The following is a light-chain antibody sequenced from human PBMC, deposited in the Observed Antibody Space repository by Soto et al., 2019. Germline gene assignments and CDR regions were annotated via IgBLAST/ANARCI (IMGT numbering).Light chain of an antibody. CDR3: MQARQTPPWT. Sequence: DIVLTQSPLSLPVTPGEPASISCRSSQSLLHSNGYNYLDWYLQRPGQSPQLLIYSGSNRASGVTDRFSGSGSGTDFTRTISRVEAEDVGVYYCMQARQTPPWTFGPGTRVDMK. CDR2: SGS. V-gene: IGKV2-28*01. J-gene: IGKJ1*01. CDR1: QSLLHSNGYNY.